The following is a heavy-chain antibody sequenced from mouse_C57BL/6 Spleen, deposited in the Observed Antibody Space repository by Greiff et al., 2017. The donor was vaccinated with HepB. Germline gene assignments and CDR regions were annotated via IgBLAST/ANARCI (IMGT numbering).Heavy chain of an antibody. CDR3: ARSDDSAYWYFDV. V-gene: IGHV1-72*01. J-gene: IGHJ1*03. D-gene: IGHD2-4*01. CDR1: GYTFTSYW. Sequence: QVHVKQPGAELVKPGASVKLSCKASGYTFTSYWMHWVKQRPGRGLEWIGRIDPNSGGTKYNEKFKSKATLTVDKPSSTAYMQLSSLTSEDSAVYYCARSDDSAYWYFDVWGTGTTVTVSS. CDR2: IDPNSGGT.